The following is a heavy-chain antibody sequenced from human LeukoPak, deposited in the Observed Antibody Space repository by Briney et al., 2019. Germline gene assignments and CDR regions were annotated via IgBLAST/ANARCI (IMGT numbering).Heavy chain of an antibody. CDR2: IYYSGST. J-gene: IGHJ4*02. CDR1: GGSISSSSYY. Sequence: SETLSPTCTVSGGSISSSSYYWGWIRQPPGKGLEWIGSIYYSGSTYYNPSLKSRVTISVDTSKNQFSLKLSSVTAADTAVYYCARDFLWGHCSSTSCYSPHAIDYWGQGTLVTVSS. CDR3: ARDFLWGHCSSTSCYSPHAIDY. V-gene: IGHV4-39*07. D-gene: IGHD2-2*02.